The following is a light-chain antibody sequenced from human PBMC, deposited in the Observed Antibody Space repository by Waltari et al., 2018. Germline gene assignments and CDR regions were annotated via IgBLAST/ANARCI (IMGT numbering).Light chain of an antibody. CDR2: QDS. CDR1: QLGDQY. V-gene: IGLV3-1*01. Sequence: SYELTQPPSVSVSPGQPASITCPGDQLGDQYACWYQQKPGQSPVLVIYQDSKRPSGIPERFSGSNSGNTATLTISGTQAMDEADYYCQAWDSSTVVFGGGTKLTVL. J-gene: IGLJ2*01. CDR3: QAWDSSTVV.